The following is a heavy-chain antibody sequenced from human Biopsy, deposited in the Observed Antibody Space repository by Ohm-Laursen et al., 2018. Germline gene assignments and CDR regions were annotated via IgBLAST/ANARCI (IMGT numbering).Heavy chain of an antibody. D-gene: IGHD3-22*01. V-gene: IGHV4-59*01. CDR1: GDSIRSYY. CDR2: VYYTGST. CDR3: ARDRGYYSDRTVPGYFDL. J-gene: IGHJ2*01. Sequence: TLSPTCTVSGDSIRSYYWSWIRQPPGKGLQWIGYVYYTGSTDYNPSLQSRVTISVGTSKNHFSLRLQSVTPADTAIYYCARDRGYYSDRTVPGYFDLWGRGTLVTVSS.